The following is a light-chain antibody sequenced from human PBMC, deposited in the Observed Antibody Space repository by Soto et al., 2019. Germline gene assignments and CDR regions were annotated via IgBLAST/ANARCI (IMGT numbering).Light chain of an antibody. V-gene: IGKV3D-20*02. CDR1: QTVSSSY. CDR3: QHRSSWPIT. J-gene: IGKJ5*01. Sequence: EIVLTQSPATLSLSPGERATLSCGASQTVSSSYLAWYQLKPGLAPRLLFYDISKRATGIPARFSGSGSATDFTLTISSLEPEDFAVYYCQHRSSWPITFGQGTRLEIK. CDR2: DIS.